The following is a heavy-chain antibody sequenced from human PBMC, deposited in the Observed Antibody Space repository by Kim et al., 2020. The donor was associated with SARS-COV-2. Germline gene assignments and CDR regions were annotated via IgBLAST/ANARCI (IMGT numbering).Heavy chain of an antibody. D-gene: IGHD5-12*01. CDR2: ISWNSGSI. CDR3: AKPGSGYDYGFDY. V-gene: IGHV3-9*01. CDR1: GFTFDDYA. Sequence: GGSLRLSCAASGFTFDDYAMHWVRQAPGKGLEWVSGISWNSGSIGYADSVKGRFTISRDNAKNSLYLQMNSLRAEDTALYYCAKPGSGYDYGFDYWGQGTLVTVSP. J-gene: IGHJ4*02.